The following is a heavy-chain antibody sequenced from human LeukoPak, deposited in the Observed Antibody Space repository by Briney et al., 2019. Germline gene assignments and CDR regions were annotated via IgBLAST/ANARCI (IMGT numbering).Heavy chain of an antibody. CDR2: IYSGGST. CDR3: AKDRVQWFGDPVPFDY. V-gene: IGHV3-53*01. CDR1: GFTVSSNY. D-gene: IGHD3-10*01. J-gene: IGHJ4*02. Sequence: GGSLRLSCAASGFTVSSNYMSWVRQAPGKGLEWVSVIYSGGSTYYADSVKGRFTISRDNSKNTLYLQMNSLRAEDTAVYYCAKDRVQWFGDPVPFDYWGQGTLVTVSS.